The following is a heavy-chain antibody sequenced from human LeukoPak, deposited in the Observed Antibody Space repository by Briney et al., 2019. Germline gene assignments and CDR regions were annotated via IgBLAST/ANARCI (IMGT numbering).Heavy chain of an antibody. J-gene: IGHJ4*02. V-gene: IGHV3-23*01. CDR2: IGGRGDSI. CDR3: AKDYYETSGYFDS. Sequence: GGSLRLSCAASGLTFKIYSMHWVRQAPGKGLEWVAVIGGRGDSIFYADSVKGRFTISRDNSKNTVDLQMSSLRAEDTAIYYCAKDYYETSGYFDSWGQGSLVSVSS. D-gene: IGHD3-22*01. CDR1: GLTFKIYS.